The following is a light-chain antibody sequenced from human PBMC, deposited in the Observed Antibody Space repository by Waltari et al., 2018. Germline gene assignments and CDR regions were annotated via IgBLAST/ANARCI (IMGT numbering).Light chain of an antibody. J-gene: IGLJ2*01. CDR1: SSDIGSYNY. Sequence: SALTQPASVSGSPGQSITLPCTGTSSDIGSYNYVSWYHQHPGKAPQLIIFDVTNRPSGVSNRFAGSKSGNTASLIISGLQGEDEADYYCSSYMDTTALELFGGGTSLTVL. CDR3: SSYMDTTALEL. V-gene: IGLV2-14*03. CDR2: DVT.